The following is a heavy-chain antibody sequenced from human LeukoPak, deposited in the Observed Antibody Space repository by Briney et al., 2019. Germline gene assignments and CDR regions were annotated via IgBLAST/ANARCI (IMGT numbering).Heavy chain of an antibody. CDR3: TTDPAYSSRRSRYYFDY. D-gene: IGHD6-13*01. Sequence: GGSLRLSCAASGFTFNNAWMSWVRQAPGKGLEWVGRIKTKTDGGTIDYAAPVKDRFTISRDDSKNTLYLQMNSLKTEDTAVYYCTTDPAYSSRRSRYYFDYWGQGTLVTVSS. CDR1: GFTFNNAW. CDR2: IKTKTDGGTI. V-gene: IGHV3-15*01. J-gene: IGHJ4*02.